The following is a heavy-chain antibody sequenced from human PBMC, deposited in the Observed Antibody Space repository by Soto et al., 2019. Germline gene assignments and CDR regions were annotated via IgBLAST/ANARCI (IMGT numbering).Heavy chain of an antibody. D-gene: IGHD3-10*01. CDR2: IIPIFGTA. CDR1: GGTFSSYA. CDR3: APEFGASAAFDY. V-gene: IGHV1-69*13. Sequence: SVKVSCKASGGTFSSYAISWVRQAPGQGLEWMGGIIPIFGTANYAQKFQGRVTITADESTSTAYMELSSLRSEDTAVYYCAPEFGASAAFDYWGQGTLVTVSS. J-gene: IGHJ4*02.